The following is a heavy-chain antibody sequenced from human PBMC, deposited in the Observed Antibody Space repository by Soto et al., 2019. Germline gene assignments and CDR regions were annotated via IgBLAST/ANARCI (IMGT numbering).Heavy chain of an antibody. D-gene: IGHD1-26*01. J-gene: IGHJ5*02. CDR1: GGTFSGFA. V-gene: IGHV1-69*13. Sequence: ASVKVSCKASGGTFSGFAISWVRRAPGQGLEWMGGIIPIFGTANYAQTFQGRVTINADESTSTAYMELRSLRSEDTAVYYCASRTYTGSYYEGNWFDPWGQGTLVTVSS. CDR3: ASRTYTGSYYEGNWFDP. CDR2: IIPIFGTA.